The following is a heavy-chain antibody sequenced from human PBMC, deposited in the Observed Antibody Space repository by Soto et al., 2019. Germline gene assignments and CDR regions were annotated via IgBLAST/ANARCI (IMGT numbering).Heavy chain of an antibody. CDR3: AIEGDSSSWLGSYYYYGMDV. Sequence: EVQLVESGGGLVKPGGSLRLSCAASGFTFSSYSMNWVRQAPGKGLEWVSSISSSSSYIYYADSVKGRFTISRDNAKNSLYLQMNSLRAEDTAVYYCAIEGDSSSWLGSYYYYGMDVWGQGTTVTVSS. CDR2: ISSSSSYI. V-gene: IGHV3-21*01. J-gene: IGHJ6*02. D-gene: IGHD6-13*01. CDR1: GFTFSSYS.